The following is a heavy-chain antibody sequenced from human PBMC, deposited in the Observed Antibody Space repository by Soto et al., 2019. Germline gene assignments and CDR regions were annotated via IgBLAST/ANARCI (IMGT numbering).Heavy chain of an antibody. CDR1: GGSITSEGYY. J-gene: IGHJ4*02. CDR2: IYYSGSI. D-gene: IGHD3-16*01. CDR3: ARSRLWGQHFDS. Sequence: SETLSLTCTVSGGSITSEGYYWSWIRQLPGKGLEWIGYIYYSGSIFYNPFLKSRASISAHSSKKQFSLKLSSVTAADTAVYYCARSRLWGQHFDSWGRGTLVTVSS. V-gene: IGHV4-31*03.